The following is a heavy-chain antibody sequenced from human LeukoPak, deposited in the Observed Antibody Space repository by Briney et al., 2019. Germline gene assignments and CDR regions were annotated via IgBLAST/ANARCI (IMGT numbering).Heavy chain of an antibody. Sequence: PGGSLRLSCAASGFTFSSYAMHWVRQAPGKGLEWVAVISYDGSNKYYADSVKGQFTISRDNSKNTLYLQMNSLRAEDTAVYYCARDSAGYYDFWSAWFDPWGQGTLVTVSS. V-gene: IGHV3-30-3*01. CDR2: ISYDGSNK. CDR1: GFTFSSYA. D-gene: IGHD3-3*01. J-gene: IGHJ5*02. CDR3: ARDSAGYYDFWSAWFDP.